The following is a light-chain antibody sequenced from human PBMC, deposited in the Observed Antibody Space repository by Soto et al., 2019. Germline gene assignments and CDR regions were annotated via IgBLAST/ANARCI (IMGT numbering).Light chain of an antibody. V-gene: IGKV1-39*01. CDR2: GAS. Sequence: DIQMTQSPPSLSASVGDTVTITCRASQSISTYLDWYQVMPGKAPKVLIYGASTLQDGVPSRFSGSGSGTDFTLSINNLQPEDFAIYYCQQHYNLPPWTFGQGTKVEN. J-gene: IGKJ1*01. CDR1: QSISTY. CDR3: QQHYNLPPWT.